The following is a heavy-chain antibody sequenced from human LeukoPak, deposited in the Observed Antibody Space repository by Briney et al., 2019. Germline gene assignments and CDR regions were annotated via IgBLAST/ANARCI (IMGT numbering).Heavy chain of an antibody. J-gene: IGHJ4*02. D-gene: IGHD1-7*01. CDR1: GFTVSSNY. Sequence: GGSLRLSCAASGFTVSSNYMSWVRQAPGKGLEWVSVIYSGGSTYYADSVKGRFTISRDNAKNSLYLQMNSLRAEDTAVYYCAREWAEYNWSYVVGADFDYWGQGTLVTVSS. V-gene: IGHV3-53*01. CDR3: AREWAEYNWSYVVGADFDY. CDR2: IYSGGST.